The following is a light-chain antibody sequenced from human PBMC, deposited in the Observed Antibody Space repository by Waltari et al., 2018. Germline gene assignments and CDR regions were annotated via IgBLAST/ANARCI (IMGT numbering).Light chain of an antibody. CDR1: YMGYKY. CDR2: QDK. V-gene: IGLV3-1*01. J-gene: IGLJ1*01. CDR3: QAWDSSTFYV. Sequence: SYELPPPPSLSVSPGQTASITCAGDYMGYKYISWYQKKPRLPPVLVIYQDKKRPSGIPERFSGSNSGSAATLTISVNQAIDDADYFCQAWDSSTFYVFGTGTKVSVL.